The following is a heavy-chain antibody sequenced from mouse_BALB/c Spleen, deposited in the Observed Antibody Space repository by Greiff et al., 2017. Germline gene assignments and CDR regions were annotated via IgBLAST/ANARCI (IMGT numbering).Heavy chain of an antibody. CDR3: ARDQGTTVVDTGWYFDV. CDR2: ISYDGSN. D-gene: IGHD1-1*01. CDR1: GYSITSGYY. Sequence: EVQLQESGPGLVKPSQSLSLTCSVTGYSITSGYYWNWIRQFPGNKLEWMGYISYDGSNNYNPSLKNRISITRDTSKNQFFLKLNSVTTEDTATYYCARDQGTTVVDTGWYFDVWGQGPRSPSPQ. J-gene: IGHJ1*01. V-gene: IGHV3-6*02.